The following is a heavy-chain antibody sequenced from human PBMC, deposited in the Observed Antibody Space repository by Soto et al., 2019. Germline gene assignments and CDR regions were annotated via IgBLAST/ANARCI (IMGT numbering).Heavy chain of an antibody. CDR2: INSDGSST. CDR1: GFTFSSYW. Sequence: EVQLVESGGGLVQPGGSLRLSCAASGFTFSSYWMHWVRQAPGKGLVWVSRINSDGSSTSYADPVKGRFTISRDNAKNTLYLQMNRPRAEDTAVYYCAVAVAGPTAIGYWGQGTLVTVSS. D-gene: IGHD6-19*01. CDR3: AVAVAGPTAIGY. V-gene: IGHV3-74*01. J-gene: IGHJ4*02.